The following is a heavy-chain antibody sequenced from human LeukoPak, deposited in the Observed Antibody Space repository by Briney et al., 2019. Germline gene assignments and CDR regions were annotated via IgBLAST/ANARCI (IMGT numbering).Heavy chain of an antibody. J-gene: IGHJ3*02. D-gene: IGHD2-21*01. V-gene: IGHV4-39*07. CDR2: IYYGGST. Sequence: PSETLSLTCTVSGGSISSSSYYWGWIRQPPGKGLEWIGSIYYGGSTYYNPSLKSRVTISVDTSKNQFSLKLSSVTAADTAVYYCARGSRRIANGAFDIWGQGTMVTVSS. CDR1: GGSISSSSYY. CDR3: ARGSRRIANGAFDI.